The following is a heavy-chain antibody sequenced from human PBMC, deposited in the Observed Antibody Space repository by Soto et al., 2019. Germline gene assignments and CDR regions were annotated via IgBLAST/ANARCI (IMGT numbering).Heavy chain of an antibody. CDR2: INHSGST. V-gene: IGHV4-34*01. CDR1: GGSFSGYY. CDR3: ARGPGYSSGWYSRGAFDI. J-gene: IGHJ3*02. D-gene: IGHD6-19*01. Sequence: TSEALSLTCAVYGGSFSGYYWSWIRQPPGKGLEWIGEINHSGSTNYNPSLKSRVTISVDTSKNQFSLKLSSVTAADTAVYYCARGPGYSSGWYSRGAFDIWGQGTMVTVSS.